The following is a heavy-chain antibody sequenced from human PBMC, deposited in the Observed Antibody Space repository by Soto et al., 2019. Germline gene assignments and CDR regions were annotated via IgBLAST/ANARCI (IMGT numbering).Heavy chain of an antibody. CDR1: GGSISSGGYY. J-gene: IGHJ5*02. CDR2: IYNTGST. V-gene: IGHV4-31*03. D-gene: IGHD3-3*01. CDR3: ESARAGLVWSGRRDNWCVT. Sequence: PSETLSLTCTVSGGSISSGGYYWSWIRQHPGRGLEWIGYIYNTGSTTYNPSLKSRVTISLDTSKNQFSRKLTSVTAADTAVYYSESARAGLVWSGRRDNWCVTWGQGTRFTVAS.